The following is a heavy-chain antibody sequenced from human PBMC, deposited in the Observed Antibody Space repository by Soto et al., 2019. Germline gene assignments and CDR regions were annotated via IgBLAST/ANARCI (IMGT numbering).Heavy chain of an antibody. CDR1: GYTFTSYA. V-gene: IGHV1-3*01. CDR3: ARSADSSGYYAVPNYYYGMDV. J-gene: IGHJ6*01. D-gene: IGHD3-22*01. Sequence: QVQLVQSGAEVKKPGASVKVSCKASGYTFTSYAMHWVRQAPGQRLEWMGWINAGNGNTKYSQKFQGRVNITRDTAASTAYMELSSLRAEDTAVYYCARSADSSGYYAVPNYYYGMDVW. CDR2: INAGNGNT.